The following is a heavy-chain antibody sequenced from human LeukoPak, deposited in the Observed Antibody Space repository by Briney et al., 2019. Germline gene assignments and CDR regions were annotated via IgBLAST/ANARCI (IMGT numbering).Heavy chain of an antibody. V-gene: IGHV4-38-2*01. J-gene: IGHJ4*02. CDR1: GYSISSGYY. CDR2: IYHSGST. Sequence: PSETLSLTCAVSGYSISSGYYWGWIRQPPGKGLEWIGSIYHSGSTYYNPSLKSRVTISVDTSKNQFSLKLGSVTAADTAVYYCATLIPFGGVTLGYFDYWGQGTLVTVSS. D-gene: IGHD3-16*01. CDR3: ATLIPFGGVTLGYFDY.